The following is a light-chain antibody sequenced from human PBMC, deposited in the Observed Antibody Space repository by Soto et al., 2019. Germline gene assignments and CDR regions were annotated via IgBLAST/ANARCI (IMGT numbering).Light chain of an antibody. V-gene: IGKV1-6*01. Sequence: AIQMTQSPSSLPASVGDRVTITCRASQGIRNDLGWYQQKPGKAPKLLIYAASSSQSGVPSRFSGSGSGTDFTLTISSLQPEDFATYYCLQAYTYPRTFGQGTKVDIK. CDR1: QGIRND. J-gene: IGKJ1*01. CDR3: LQAYTYPRT. CDR2: AAS.